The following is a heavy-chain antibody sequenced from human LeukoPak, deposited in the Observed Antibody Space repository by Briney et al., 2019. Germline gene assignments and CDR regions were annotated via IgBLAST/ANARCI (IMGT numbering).Heavy chain of an antibody. CDR2: IYHSGST. D-gene: IGHD3-10*01. J-gene: IGHJ5*02. CDR3: ARVGVVRERRNWFDP. V-gene: IGHV4-39*07. Sequence: PSETLSLTCTVSGGSISSSSYYWGWIRQPPGKGLEWIGSIYHSGSTNYNPSLKSRVTISVDKSKNQFSLKLSSVTAADTAVYYCARVGVVRERRNWFDPWGQGTLVTVSS. CDR1: GGSISSSSYY.